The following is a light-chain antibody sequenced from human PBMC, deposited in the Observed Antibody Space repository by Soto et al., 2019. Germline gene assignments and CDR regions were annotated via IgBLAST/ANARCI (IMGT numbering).Light chain of an antibody. V-gene: IGLV2-14*03. Sequence: QSALTQPASVSGSPGQSITISCTGTSSDVGGYNYVSWYQQHPGKAPKLMIYDVSNRPSGVSNRFSGSKSGNTASLTISGLQAEDVGDYYCSSYTSSSTLDVFGTGTKVTVL. CDR2: DVS. CDR1: SSDVGGYNY. J-gene: IGLJ1*01. CDR3: SSYTSSSTLDV.